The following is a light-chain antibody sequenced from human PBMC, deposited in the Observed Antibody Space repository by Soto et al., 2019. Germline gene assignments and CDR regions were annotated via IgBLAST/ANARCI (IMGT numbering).Light chain of an antibody. V-gene: IGLV2-14*03. CDR1: SSDVGGYNF. J-gene: IGLJ2*01. CDR3: SSYTTTTSLVV. Sequence: QSALTQPASVSGSPGQSITISCSGTSSDVGGYNFVSWYQVHPGKAPRLILYDVSSRPSGVSYRFSGSKSANTASLNISRLRAGDEADYYCSSYTTTTSLVVFGGGTKLTVL. CDR2: DVS.